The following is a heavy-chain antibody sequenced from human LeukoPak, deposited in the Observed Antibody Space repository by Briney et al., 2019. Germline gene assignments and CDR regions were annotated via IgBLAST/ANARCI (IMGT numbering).Heavy chain of an antibody. Sequence: GGSLRLSCAASGFTFSTYEMNWFRQAPGKGLEWVSYISSSGSTVYYADSVKGRFTVSRDNAKNSLYLQMSSLRAEDTAVYYCARGGSFVEYWGQGTLVSVSS. CDR2: ISSSGSTV. D-gene: IGHD3-10*01. J-gene: IGHJ4*02. CDR1: GFTFSTYE. CDR3: ARGGSFVEY. V-gene: IGHV3-48*03.